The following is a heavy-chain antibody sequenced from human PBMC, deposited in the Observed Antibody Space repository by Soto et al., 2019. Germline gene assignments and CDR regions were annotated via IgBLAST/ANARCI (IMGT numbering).Heavy chain of an antibody. CDR1: GFSFSSYA. CDR3: ARDWETSATGLIDS. V-gene: IGHV3-30-3*01. D-gene: IGHD3-9*01. J-gene: IGHJ4*02. CDR2: TSYDGSNK. Sequence: SLRLSCEASGFSFSSYALHWVRQAPGKGLEWVAVTSYDGSNKYYADSVEGRFTISRDNSKNTLYLQTSSLTTEDTAMYYCARDWETSATGLIDSWGQGTLVTVSS.